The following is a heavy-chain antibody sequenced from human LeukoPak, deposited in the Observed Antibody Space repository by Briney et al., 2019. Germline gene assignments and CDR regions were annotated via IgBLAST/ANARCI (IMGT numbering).Heavy chain of an antibody. CDR3: AKSIVVVPAAMDI. J-gene: IGHJ3*02. CDR1: GYTFTSYA. Sequence: ASVKVSCKAFGYTFTSYAMHWVRQAPGQRLEWMGWINAGNGNTKYSQKFQGRVTITRDTSASTAYMELSSLRSEDTAVYYCAKSIVVVPAAMDIWGQGTMVTVSS. CDR2: INAGNGNT. D-gene: IGHD2-2*01. V-gene: IGHV1-3*01.